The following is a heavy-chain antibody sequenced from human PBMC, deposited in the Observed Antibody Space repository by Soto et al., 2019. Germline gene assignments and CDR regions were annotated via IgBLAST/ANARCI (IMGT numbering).Heavy chain of an antibody. CDR2: IWVDGSNN. Sequence: LILSCAASGFTFTSNGMHWVGQAPGKGREWEAVIWVDGSNNNYPDSLEVLLTLSRDNSNRTLYLQMKSLTAEETAVSYCPRAHYEFLCGYQPRLNLIDPCGEGTLVTLSS. CDR3: PRAHYEFLCGYQPRLNLIDP. V-gene: IGHV3-33*01. D-gene: IGHD3-3*01. J-gene: IGHJ5*02. CDR1: GFTFTSNG.